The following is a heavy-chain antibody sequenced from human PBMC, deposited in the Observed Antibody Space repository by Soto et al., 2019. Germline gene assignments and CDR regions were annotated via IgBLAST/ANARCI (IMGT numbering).Heavy chain of an antibody. CDR2: IKQDGSEK. CDR3: VRVGYSLVFDYIDV. Sequence: GGSLRLACAASGFTFSSYWMSWVRQAPGKGLEWVANIKQDGSEKYYVDSVKGRFTISRDNAKNSLYLQMNSLRAEDTALYHCVRVGYSLVFDYIDVRGKGTTDTGSS. D-gene: IGHD5-18*01. V-gene: IGHV3-7*03. CDR1: GFTFSSYW. J-gene: IGHJ6*03.